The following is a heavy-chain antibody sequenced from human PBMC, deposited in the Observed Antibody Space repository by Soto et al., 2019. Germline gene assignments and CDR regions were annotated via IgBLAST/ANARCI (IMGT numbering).Heavy chain of an antibody. D-gene: IGHD2-2*01. J-gene: IGHJ3*02. CDR1: GFTFSSYA. Sequence: EVQLLESGGGLVQPGGSLRLSCAASGFTFSSYAMRWVRQAPGKGLEWGSALSGSGGSTYYADSVKGRLTICRDNYKNTKYLQTNRLRAEATAVYYCAKGSTWGVYQLCLAFGDDAFDTWGQGTMVTVSS. CDR3: AKGSTWGVYQLCLAFGDDAFDT. CDR2: LSGSGGST. V-gene: IGHV3-23*01.